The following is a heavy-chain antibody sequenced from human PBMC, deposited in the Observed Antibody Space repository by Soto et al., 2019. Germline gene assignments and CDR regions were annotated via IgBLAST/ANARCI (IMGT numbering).Heavy chain of an antibody. CDR2: IYYSGST. Sequence: QLQLQESGPGLVKPSETLSLTCTVSGGSISSSSYYWGWIRQPPGKGLEWIGSIYYSGSTYYNPTFKSRVSISGDTSKNQVSLKLSSVTAADTAVYYCARHYDILTGYYWAWFDPWGQGTLVTVSS. V-gene: IGHV4-39*01. CDR3: ARHYDILTGYYWAWFDP. CDR1: GGSISSSSYY. J-gene: IGHJ5*02. D-gene: IGHD3-9*01.